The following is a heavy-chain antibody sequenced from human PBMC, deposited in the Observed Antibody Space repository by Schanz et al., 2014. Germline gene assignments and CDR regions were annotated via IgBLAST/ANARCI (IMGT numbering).Heavy chain of an antibody. CDR3: ARGGGPEDVFDI. CDR1: GGTFSSFG. D-gene: IGHD5-12*01. Sequence: VQLEQSGAEVKKPGSSVKVSCKASGGTFSSFGINWVRQAPGQGLEWMGWINPNSGDTNYAQKFQGWVTMTRDTSISTAYMEVSRLKSDDTAVYYCARGGGPEDVFDIWGQGTILTVSS. V-gene: IGHV1-2*04. J-gene: IGHJ3*02. CDR2: INPNSGDT.